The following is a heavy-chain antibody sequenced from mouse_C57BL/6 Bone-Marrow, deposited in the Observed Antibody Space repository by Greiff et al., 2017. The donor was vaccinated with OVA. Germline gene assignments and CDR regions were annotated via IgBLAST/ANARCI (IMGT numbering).Heavy chain of an antibody. J-gene: IGHJ3*01. CDR3: ASATAQATWFAY. D-gene: IGHD3-2*02. Sequence: EVQLQQSGGGLVKPGGSLKLSCAASGFTFSSYAMSWVRQTPEKRLEWVATISDGGSYTYYPDNVKGRFTISRDNAKNNLYLQMSHLKSEDTAMYYCASATAQATWFAYWGQGTLVTVSA. CDR1: GFTFSSYA. V-gene: IGHV5-4*01. CDR2: ISDGGSYT.